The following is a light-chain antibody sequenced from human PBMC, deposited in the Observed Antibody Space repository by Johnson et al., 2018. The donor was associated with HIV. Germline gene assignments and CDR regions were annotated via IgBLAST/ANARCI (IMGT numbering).Light chain of an antibody. J-gene: IGLJ1*01. CDR3: GTWDNSLNVYV. CDR2: ENN. Sequence: HSVLTQPPSVSAAPGQKVTVSCSGSSSNIGSNDVSWYQQFPGAAPKLLIYENNKRPSGIPDRFSGSKSGASATLDITGLQTGDEADYYCGTWDNSLNVYVFGTGTKVTVL. CDR1: SSNIGSND. V-gene: IGLV1-51*02.